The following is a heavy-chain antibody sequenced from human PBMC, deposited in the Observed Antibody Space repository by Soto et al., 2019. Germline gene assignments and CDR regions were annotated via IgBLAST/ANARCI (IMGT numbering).Heavy chain of an antibody. D-gene: IGHD4-17*01. V-gene: IGHV3-11*01. CDR1: GFSFSDYY. CDR2: ISSSGNSI. CDR3: VRDDDYGGTNNWFDP. J-gene: IGHJ5*02. Sequence: ESGGGVVKPGGSLRLSCTASGFSFSDYYMSWIRQAPGKGLECIAYISSSGNSIYYADSVKGRFTVSRDNAKNSLYLHMNSLTAEDTAMYYCVRDDDYGGTNNWFDPWGQGTLVTVSS.